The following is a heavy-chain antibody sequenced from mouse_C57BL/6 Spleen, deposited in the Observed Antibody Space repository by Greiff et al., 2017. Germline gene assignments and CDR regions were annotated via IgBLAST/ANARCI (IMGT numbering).Heavy chain of an antibody. CDR3: ARGYYGSSYDAMDY. CDR2: INPGSGGT. D-gene: IGHD1-1*01. CDR1: GYAFTNYL. Sequence: QVQLQQSGAELVRPGTSVKVSCKASGYAFTNYLIEWVKQRPGQGLEWIGVINPGSGGTNYNEKFKGKATLTVDKSSSTAYMQLSSLTSEDSAVYCCARGYYGSSYDAMDYWGQGTSVTVSS. V-gene: IGHV1-54*01. J-gene: IGHJ4*01.